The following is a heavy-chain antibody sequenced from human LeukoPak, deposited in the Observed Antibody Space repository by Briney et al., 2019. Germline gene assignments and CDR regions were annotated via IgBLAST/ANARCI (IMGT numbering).Heavy chain of an antibody. CDR3: ARDHMVELGSHGLDV. CDR2: ISSSGNSK. D-gene: IGHD1-7*01. CDR1: GFRFRTYE. Sequence: GGSLRLSCEASGFRFRTYEMNWVRQAPGKGLEWVSYISSSGNSKYYADSVKGRFTVSRDNVKNSLYLQMNSLRAEDTAVYYCARDHMVELGSHGLDVWGQGTSVTVSS. V-gene: IGHV3-48*03. J-gene: IGHJ6*02.